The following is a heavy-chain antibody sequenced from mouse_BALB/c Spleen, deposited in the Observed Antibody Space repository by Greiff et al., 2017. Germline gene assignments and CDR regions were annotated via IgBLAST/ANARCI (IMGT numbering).Heavy chain of an antibody. CDR3: ARAYGYWYFDV. Sequence: VQLKESGPGLVKPSQSLSLTCTVTGYSITSDYAWNWIRQFPGNKLEWMGYISYSGSTSYNPSLKSRISITRDTSKNQFFLQLNSVTTEDTATYYCARAYGYWYFDVWGAGTTVTVSS. CDR2: ISYSGST. V-gene: IGHV3-2*02. J-gene: IGHJ1*01. D-gene: IGHD1-1*01. CDR1: GYSITSDYA.